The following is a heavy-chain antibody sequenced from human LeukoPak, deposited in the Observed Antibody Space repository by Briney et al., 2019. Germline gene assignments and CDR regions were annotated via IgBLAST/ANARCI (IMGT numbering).Heavy chain of an antibody. J-gene: IGHJ4*02. Sequence: GGSLRLSCAASGFTFSNYAMSWVRQALGKGLEWVSATTRAADKTYYADSVEGRFTISRDNSKNTLYLQMNSLRAEDTAVYYCARSVVVGRVFPGLDYWGQGTLVTVSS. V-gene: IGHV3-23*01. D-gene: IGHD2-21*01. CDR2: TTRAADKT. CDR1: GFTFSNYA. CDR3: ARSVVVGRVFPGLDY.